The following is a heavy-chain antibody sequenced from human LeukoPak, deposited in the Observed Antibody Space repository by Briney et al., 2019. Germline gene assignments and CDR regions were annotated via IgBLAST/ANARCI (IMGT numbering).Heavy chain of an antibody. CDR1: GFTFSNAW. V-gene: IGHV3-15*01. CDR2: IKSKTDDGTT. CDR3: TTELIYGSGSYYKGDY. Sequence: GGSLRLSCAASGFTFSNAWMSCVRQAPGKGLEWVGRIKSKTDDGTTDYAAPVKGRFTISRDESKNTLYLQMNSLKTEDTAVYYCTTELIYGSGSYYKGDYWGQGTLVTVSS. D-gene: IGHD3-10*01. J-gene: IGHJ4*02.